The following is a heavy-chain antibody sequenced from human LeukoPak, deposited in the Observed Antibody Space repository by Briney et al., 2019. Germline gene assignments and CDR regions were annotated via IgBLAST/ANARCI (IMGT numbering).Heavy chain of an antibody. CDR3: ARVSVVVLGHGMDV. V-gene: IGHV4-59*06. D-gene: IGHD2-2*01. CDR1: GASISSYY. CDR2: IYYSGST. Sequence: MASETLSLTCTVSGASISSYYWSWIRQHPGKGLEWIGYIYYSGSTYYNPSLKSRVTISVDTSKNQFSLKLSSVTAADTAVYYCARVSVVVLGHGMDVWGQGTTVTVSS. J-gene: IGHJ6*02.